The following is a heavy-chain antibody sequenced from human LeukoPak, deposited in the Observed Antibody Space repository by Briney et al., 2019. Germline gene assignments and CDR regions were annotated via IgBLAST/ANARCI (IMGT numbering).Heavy chain of an antibody. Sequence: RGSLRLSCAASGVTFSSCAMSWVRQAPGQGLEWIGSISGSSTNTYYADTLKSRVTISRQNSKPPLYLQMSRLRGEDTAVSYCAKDQLYDYVWGSHRYPGGAFDIWGQGTMVTVSS. J-gene: IGHJ3*02. D-gene: IGHD3-16*02. CDR2: ISGSSTNT. CDR3: AKDQLYDYVWGSHRYPGGAFDI. V-gene: IGHV3-23*01. CDR1: GVTFSSCA.